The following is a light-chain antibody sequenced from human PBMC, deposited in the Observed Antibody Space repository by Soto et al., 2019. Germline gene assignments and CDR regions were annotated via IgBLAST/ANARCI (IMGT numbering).Light chain of an antibody. Sequence: DIQMTQSPSTLSASVGDGVTITCRASQSISDWLAWYQQKPGKAPKLLIYKASSLESGVPSRFSGSGSGTEFTLTITSLQPDDFATYYCQQYNSHPWTFGQGTRLEIK. CDR2: KAS. CDR1: QSISDW. CDR3: QQYNSHPWT. J-gene: IGKJ1*01. V-gene: IGKV1-5*03.